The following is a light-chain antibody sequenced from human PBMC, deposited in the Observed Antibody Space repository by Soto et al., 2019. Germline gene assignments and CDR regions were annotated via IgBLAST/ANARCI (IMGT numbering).Light chain of an antibody. V-gene: IGKV1-5*03. CDR1: QTISSW. CDR3: QHYNSYGT. J-gene: IGKJ1*01. CDR2: KAS. Sequence: DIQTTQSPSTLSGSVGDRVTITCRASQTISSWLAWYQQKPGKAPKLLIYKASTLKSGAPSRFSGSGSGTEFTLTISRLQPDDFATYYCQHYNSYGTFGQGTKVDIK.